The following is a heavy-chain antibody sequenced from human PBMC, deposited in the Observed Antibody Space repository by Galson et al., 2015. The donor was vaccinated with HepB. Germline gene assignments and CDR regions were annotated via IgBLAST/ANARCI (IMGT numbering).Heavy chain of an antibody. CDR1: GGSINNYY. CDR2: LYYSGSI. Sequence: QVQLQESGPGLVKPSPTLSLTCTVSGGSINNYYWSWIRQPPGKGLEWYGYLYYSGSIKSKNSLKCQVTISVDTSKNQFATNRSSVTAPNTALNYGARRPDSGSYWNWFDPWGQATLVTFSS. V-gene: IGHV4-59*08. J-gene: IGHJ5*02. D-gene: IGHD3-10*01. CDR3: ARRPDSGSYWNWFDP.